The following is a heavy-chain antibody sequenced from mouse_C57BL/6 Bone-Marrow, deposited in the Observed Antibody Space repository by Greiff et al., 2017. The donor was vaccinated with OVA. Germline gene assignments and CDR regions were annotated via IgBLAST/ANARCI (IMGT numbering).Heavy chain of an antibody. D-gene: IGHD1-1*01. Sequence: QVQLKQPGAELVKPGASVKMSCKASGYTFTSYWITWVKQRPGQGLEWIGDIYPGSGSTNYNEKFKSKATLTVDTSSSTAYMQLSSLTSEDSAVYYCARGELNYGSSSFDYWGQGTTLTVSS. CDR3: ARGELNYGSSSFDY. CDR1: GYTFTSYW. V-gene: IGHV1-55*01. J-gene: IGHJ2*01. CDR2: IYPGSGST.